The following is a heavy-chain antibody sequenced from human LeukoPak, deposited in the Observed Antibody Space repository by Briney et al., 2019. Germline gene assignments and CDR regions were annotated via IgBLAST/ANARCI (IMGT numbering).Heavy chain of an antibody. J-gene: IGHJ4*02. V-gene: IGHV5-51*01. CDR1: GYIFPSYW. D-gene: IGHD6-19*01. Sequence: GESLKISCRVSGYIFPSYWITWVRQMPGKGLEWMGIIYPGDSDTRYSPSFQGQVTISADKSISTAYLQWSSLKASDTAMYYCARHLSSGYSDYWGQGTLVTVSS. CDR2: IYPGDSDT. CDR3: ARHLSSGYSDY.